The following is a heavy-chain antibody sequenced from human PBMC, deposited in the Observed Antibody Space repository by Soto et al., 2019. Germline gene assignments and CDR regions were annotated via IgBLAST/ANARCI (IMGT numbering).Heavy chain of an antibody. CDR2: ISGSGGST. V-gene: IGHV3-23*01. J-gene: IGHJ4*02. CDR3: AKRDQQC. CDR1: GFTFSIYG. Sequence: EAQLLESGGDVVQSGGSLRLSCAASGFTFSIYGMTWVRQAPEKGPEWVSAISGSGGSTYYADSVKGRFSISRDNSNNTLYLQISSLRVEDTALYYCAKRDQQCWCQGTLFTVSS. D-gene: IGHD6-19*01.